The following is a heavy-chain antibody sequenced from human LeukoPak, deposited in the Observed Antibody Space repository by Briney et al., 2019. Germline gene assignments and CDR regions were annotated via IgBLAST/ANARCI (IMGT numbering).Heavy chain of an antibody. CDR2: IYYSGST. CDR3: ARLYGDLYNWFDP. Sequence: LETLSLTCTVSGGSISSYYWSWIRQPPGKGLEWIGYIYYSGSTNYNPSLKSRVTISVDTSKNQFSLKLSSVTAADTAVYYCARLYGDLYNWFDPWGQGTLVTVSS. CDR1: GGSISSYY. J-gene: IGHJ5*02. V-gene: IGHV4-59*08. D-gene: IGHD4-17*01.